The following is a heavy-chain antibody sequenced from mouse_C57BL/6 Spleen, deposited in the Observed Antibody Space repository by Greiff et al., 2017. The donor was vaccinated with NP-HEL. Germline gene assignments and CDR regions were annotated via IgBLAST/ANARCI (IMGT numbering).Heavy chain of an antibody. CDR2: IYPGDGDT. CDR1: GYAFSSYW. V-gene: IGHV1-80*01. CDR3: AQEYDHEGAY. Sequence: QVHVKQSGAELVKPGASVKISCKASGYAFSSYWMNWVKQRPGKGLEWIGQIYPGDGDTNYNGKFKGKATLTADKSSSTAYMQLSSLTSEDSAVYFCAQEYDHEGAYWGQGTLVTVSA. J-gene: IGHJ3*01. D-gene: IGHD2-3*01.